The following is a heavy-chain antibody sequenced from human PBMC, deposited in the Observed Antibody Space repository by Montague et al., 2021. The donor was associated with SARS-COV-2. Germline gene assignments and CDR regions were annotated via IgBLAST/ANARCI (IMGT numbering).Heavy chain of an antibody. CDR3: ARGGADFGDYGWLDP. J-gene: IGHJ5*02. CDR1: GGSISSYY. D-gene: IGHD4-17*01. Sequence: SETLSLTCTVSGGSISSYYWSWIRQPPGKGLEWIGYIYYSGSTNYNPSLKSRVTISLDTSKNQFSLKLNSVTAADTAVCFCARGGADFGDYGWLDPWGQGILVTVS. CDR2: IYYSGST. V-gene: IGHV4-59*01.